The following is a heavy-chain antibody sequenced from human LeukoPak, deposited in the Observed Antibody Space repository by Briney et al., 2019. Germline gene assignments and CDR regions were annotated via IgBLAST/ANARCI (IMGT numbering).Heavy chain of an antibody. Sequence: PGGSLRLSCAASGVTFSSYGMSWGRQAPGEGLEWVSAISGSGGRTYYADPVKGRFTISRDNSKNRLYLQMNSLGPEDTAVYYCARNPYSGNYGNYDYYYMDVWGKGTTVTISS. J-gene: IGHJ6*03. V-gene: IGHV3-23*01. CDR2: ISGSGGRT. D-gene: IGHD1-26*01. CDR1: GVTFSSYG. CDR3: ARNPYSGNYGNYDYYYMDV.